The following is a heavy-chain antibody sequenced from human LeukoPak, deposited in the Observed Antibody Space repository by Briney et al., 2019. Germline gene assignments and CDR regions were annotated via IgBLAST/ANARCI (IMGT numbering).Heavy chain of an antibody. D-gene: IGHD6-13*01. J-gene: IGHJ5*02. CDR1: GYTFTDYY. CDR3: ARDTSTAAGTANWFDP. V-gene: IGHV1-2*02. Sequence: ASVKVSCKASGYTFTDYYMHWVRQAPGQGLEWLAWINPNSGRTNYAQKLQGRVTMTTDTSTSTAYMELRSLRSDDTAVYYCARDTSTAAGTANWFDPWGQGTLVTVSS. CDR2: INPNSGRT.